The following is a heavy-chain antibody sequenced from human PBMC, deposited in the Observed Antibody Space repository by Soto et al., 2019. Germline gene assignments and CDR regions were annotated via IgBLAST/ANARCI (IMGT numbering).Heavy chain of an antibody. J-gene: IGHJ4*02. CDR3: ARRGTGRHGAGGGCLGY. CDR2: ISYDGINK. Sequence: GGSLRLSCTASGFIFSSYSMHWVRQAPGKGLEWVAVISYDGINKYYADSVKGRFTISRDNSKNTLYLHMSSLRAADTAVYYWARRGTGRHGAGGGCLGYWGLGTLVTVSS. V-gene: IGHV3-30-3*01. CDR1: GFIFSSYS. D-gene: IGHD6-19*01.